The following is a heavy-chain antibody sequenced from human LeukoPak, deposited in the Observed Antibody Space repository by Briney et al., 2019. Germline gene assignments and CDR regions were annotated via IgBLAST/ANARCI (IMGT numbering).Heavy chain of an antibody. CDR1: GFTFSSYS. CDR3: ARESPLTPDDFPTLCFDY. V-gene: IGHV3-48*01. J-gene: IGHJ4*02. Sequence: PGGSLRLSCAASGFTFSSYSMNWVRQAPGKGLEWVSYISSSSSTIYYADSVKGRFTISRDNAKNSLYLQMNSLRAEDTAVYYCARESPLTPDDFPTLCFDYWGQGTLVTVSS. D-gene: IGHD3-3*01. CDR2: ISSSSSTI.